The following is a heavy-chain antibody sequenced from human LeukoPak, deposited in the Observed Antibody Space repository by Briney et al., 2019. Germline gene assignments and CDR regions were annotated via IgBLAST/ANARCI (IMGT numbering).Heavy chain of an antibody. J-gene: IGHJ6*03. V-gene: IGHV1-8*01. CDR1: GYTFTSYD. CDR2: MNPNSGNT. Sequence: AASVKVSCKASGYTFTSYDINWVRQAPGQGLEWMGWMNPNSGNTVYAQKFQGRVTMTRNTSISTAYMELSSLRSEDTAVYYCARGYCSSTSCYRGKFYYYHYMDVWGKGTTVTVSS. CDR3: ARGYCSSTSCYRGKFYYYHYMDV. D-gene: IGHD2-2*02.